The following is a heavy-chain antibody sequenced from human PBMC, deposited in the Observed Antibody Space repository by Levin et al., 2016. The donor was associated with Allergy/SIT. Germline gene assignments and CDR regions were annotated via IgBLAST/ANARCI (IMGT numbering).Heavy chain of an antibody. Sequence: SETLSLTCAVYGGSFSGYYWSWIRQPPGKGLEWIGEINHSGSTNYNPSLKSRVTISVDTSKNQFSLKLSSVTAADTAVYYCARDELRSEGIAAAGTGIFDYWGQGTLVTVSS. CDR3: ARDELRSEGIAAAGTGIFDY. V-gene: IGHV4-34*01. D-gene: IGHD6-13*01. J-gene: IGHJ4*02. CDR1: GGSFSGYY. CDR2: INHSGST.